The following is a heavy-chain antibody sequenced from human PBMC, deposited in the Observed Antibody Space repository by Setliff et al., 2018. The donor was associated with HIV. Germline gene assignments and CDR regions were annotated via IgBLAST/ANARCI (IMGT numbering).Heavy chain of an antibody. CDR3: ARSKGHLYYDDDTGYVLRAFDI. Sequence: GGSLRLSCAASGFTFSSYWMHWVRQAPGKGLVWVSRINSDGSSTNYADSVKGRFTISRDNSKNTLYLQMNSLRAEDTAVYCCARSKGHLYYDDDTGYVLRAFDIWGQGTMVTVSS. CDR2: INSDGSST. J-gene: IGHJ3*02. V-gene: IGHV3-74*01. D-gene: IGHD3-22*01. CDR1: GFTFSSYW.